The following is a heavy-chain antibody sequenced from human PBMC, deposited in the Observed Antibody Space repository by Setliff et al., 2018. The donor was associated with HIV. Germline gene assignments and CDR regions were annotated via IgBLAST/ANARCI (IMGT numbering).Heavy chain of an antibody. D-gene: IGHD6-6*01. Sequence: PSETLSLTCAVYGGSFNGYYWSWIRQPPGKGLEWIGEINHSGSTNYNPSLKSRVTMSVDKSKNQFSLRLSSVTAADTAVYYCATRPRIAARPFDYWGQGMLVTVSS. V-gene: IGHV4-34*01. CDR3: ATRPRIAARPFDY. CDR1: GGSFNGYY. CDR2: INHSGST. J-gene: IGHJ4*02.